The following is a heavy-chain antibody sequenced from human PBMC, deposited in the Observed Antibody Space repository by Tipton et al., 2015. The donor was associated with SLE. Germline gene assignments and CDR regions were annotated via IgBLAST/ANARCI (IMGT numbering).Heavy chain of an antibody. CDR2: VSYSGNT. J-gene: IGHJ4*02. CDR3: VRQWGSLDY. CDR1: GGSISSGASF. D-gene: IGHD1-26*01. Sequence: TLSLTCTVSGGSISSGASFWTWIRQHPGKGLEWIGYVSYSGNTYFNPSLRSRLTMSVDTSKNQFSLNLSSVTAADTAVYYCVRQWGSLDYWGQGTLVTVSS. V-gene: IGHV4-31*03.